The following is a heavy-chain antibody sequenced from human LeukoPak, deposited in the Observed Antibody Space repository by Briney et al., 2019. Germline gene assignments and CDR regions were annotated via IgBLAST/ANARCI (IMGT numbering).Heavy chain of an antibody. CDR3: ARETADDAFDI. CDR1: GFTFSSYW. V-gene: IGHV3-74*01. Sequence: PGGSLRLSCAASGFTFSSYWMHWVRQGPGKGLVWVSRINSDGSTTSYADSVKGRFTISRDNAKNTLYLQMNSLRAGDTAVYYCARETADDAFDIWGQGTMVTVSS. D-gene: IGHD1-14*01. J-gene: IGHJ3*02. CDR2: INSDGSTT.